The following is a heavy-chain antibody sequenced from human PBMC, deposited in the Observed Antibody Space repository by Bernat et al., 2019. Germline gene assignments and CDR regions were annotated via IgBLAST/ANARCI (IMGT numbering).Heavy chain of an antibody. CDR1: GGSISSYY. Sequence: QVQLLESGPGLVKPSETLSLTCTVSGGSISSYYWSWIRQPPGKGLEWIGYIYYSGSTNYNPSLKSRVTISVDTSKNQFSLKLSSVIAADTAVYYCARRGVNWFDPWGQGTLVTVSS. CDR2: IYYSGST. V-gene: IGHV4-59*01. CDR3: ARRGVNWFDP. J-gene: IGHJ5*02.